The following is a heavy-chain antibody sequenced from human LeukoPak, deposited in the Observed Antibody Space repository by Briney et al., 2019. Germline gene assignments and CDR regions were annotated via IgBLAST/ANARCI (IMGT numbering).Heavy chain of an antibody. Sequence: PGGSLRLSCAASGFTFSSYEMNWVRQAPGKGLEWVSYISSSGSTIYYADSVKGRFTISRDNAKNSLYLQMNSLRAEDTAVYYCARDSPRGYDSSGYYDYWGQGNLVTVSS. J-gene: IGHJ4*02. D-gene: IGHD3-22*01. CDR3: ARDSPRGYDSSGYYDY. CDR2: ISSSGSTI. CDR1: GFTFSSYE. V-gene: IGHV3-48*03.